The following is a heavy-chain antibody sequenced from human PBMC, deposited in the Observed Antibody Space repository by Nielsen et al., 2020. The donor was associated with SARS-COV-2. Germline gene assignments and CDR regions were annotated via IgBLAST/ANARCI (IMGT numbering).Heavy chain of an antibody. V-gene: IGHV3-13*01. CDR3: ARGYGGNSYWYFDL. CDR2: IGTAGDT. Sequence: GSLRLSCAASGFTFSSYDMHWVRQATGKGLEWVSAIGTAGDTYYPGSVKGRFTISRENAKNSLYLQMNSLRAGDTAVYYCARGYGGNSYWYFDLWGRGTLVTVSS. J-gene: IGHJ2*01. D-gene: IGHD4-23*01. CDR1: GFTFSSYD.